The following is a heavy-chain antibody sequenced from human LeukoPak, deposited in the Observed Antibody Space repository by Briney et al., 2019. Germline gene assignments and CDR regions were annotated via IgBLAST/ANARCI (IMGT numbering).Heavy chain of an antibody. V-gene: IGHV4-59*01. Sequence: SETLSLTCTVSGGSISSYYWSWIRQPPGKGLEWIGYIYYSGSTNYNPSLKSRVTISVDTSKNQFSLKLSSVTAADTAVYYCARDYGSGSFDYWGQGTLVTVSS. CDR1: GGSISSYY. CDR3: ARDYGSGSFDY. D-gene: IGHD3-10*01. J-gene: IGHJ4*02. CDR2: IYYSGST.